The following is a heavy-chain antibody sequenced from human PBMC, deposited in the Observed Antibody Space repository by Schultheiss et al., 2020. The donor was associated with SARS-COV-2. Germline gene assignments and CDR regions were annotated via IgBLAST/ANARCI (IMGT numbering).Heavy chain of an antibody. CDR1: GGSISSYY. CDR2: IYDNGST. V-gene: IGHV4-59*01. D-gene: IGHD3-22*01. CDR3: ARNYDSSGYYPVAFDY. Sequence: ESLKISCTVSGGSISSYYWSWIRQPPGKGLEWSGCIYDNGSTNYNSSRKSRVTISVATSKNQFSLKLSSVTAADTAVYYRARNYDSSGYYPVAFDYWGQGTLVTVSS. J-gene: IGHJ4*02.